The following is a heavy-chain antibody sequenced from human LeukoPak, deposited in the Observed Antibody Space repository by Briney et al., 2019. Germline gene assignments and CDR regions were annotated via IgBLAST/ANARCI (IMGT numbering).Heavy chain of an antibody. Sequence: GGSLRLSCAVSGSYWMHWVRRAPGKGLVWVSHINSDGSWTSYADSVKGRFTISKDNAKNTVYLQMNNLRAEDTAVYYCVSFYETYWGRGTLVTVSS. V-gene: IGHV3-74*01. CDR3: VSFYETY. CDR2: INSDGSWT. D-gene: IGHD2/OR15-2a*01. CDR1: GSYW. J-gene: IGHJ4*02.